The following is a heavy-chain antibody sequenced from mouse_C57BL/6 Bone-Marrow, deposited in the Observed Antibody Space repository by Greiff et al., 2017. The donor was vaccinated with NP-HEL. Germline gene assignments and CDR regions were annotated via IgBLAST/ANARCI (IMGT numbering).Heavy chain of an antibody. CDR1: GYSITSGYY. CDR3: AGITTVVATDWYFDV. V-gene: IGHV3-6*01. Sequence: EVQLMESGPGLVKPSQSLSLTCSVTGYSITSGYYWNWIRQFPGNKLEWMGYISYDGSNNYNPSLKNRISITRDTSKNQFFLKLNSVTTEDTATYYCAGITTVVATDWYFDVWGTGTTVTVSS. J-gene: IGHJ1*03. D-gene: IGHD1-1*01. CDR2: ISYDGSN.